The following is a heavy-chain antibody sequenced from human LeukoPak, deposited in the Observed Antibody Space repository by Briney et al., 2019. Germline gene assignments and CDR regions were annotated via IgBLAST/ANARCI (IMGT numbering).Heavy chain of an antibody. Sequence: SETLSLTCAVYGGSFSGYYWSWIRQPPGKGLEWIGEINHSGSTNYNPSLKSRVTISVDTSKNQFSLKLSSVTAADTAVYYCARGEFRWFDPWGQGTLVTVSS. CDR1: GGSFSGYY. J-gene: IGHJ5*02. V-gene: IGHV4-34*01. CDR2: INHSGST. D-gene: IGHD3-10*01. CDR3: ARGEFRWFDP.